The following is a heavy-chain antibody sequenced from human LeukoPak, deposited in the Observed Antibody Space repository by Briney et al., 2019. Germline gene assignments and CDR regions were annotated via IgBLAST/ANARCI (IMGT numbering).Heavy chain of an antibody. CDR2: IRYDGSNK. V-gene: IGHV3-30*02. Sequence: GGSLRLSCAASGFTFSSYGMHWVRQAPGKGLEGVAFIRYDGSNKYYADSVKGRFTISRDNSKNTLYLQMNSLRAEDTAVYYCAKDGTVGGYYFDYWGQGTLVTVSS. J-gene: IGHJ4*02. CDR1: GFTFSSYG. CDR3: AKDGTVGGYYFDY. D-gene: IGHD4-23*01.